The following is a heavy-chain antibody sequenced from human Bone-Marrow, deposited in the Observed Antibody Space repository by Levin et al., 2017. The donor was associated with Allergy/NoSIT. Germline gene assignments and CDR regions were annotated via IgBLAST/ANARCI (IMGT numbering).Heavy chain of an antibody. J-gene: IGHJ3*02. Sequence: HAGGSLRLSCVASGFTFSDYGMHWVRQAPGKGLEWVAVIWFDGSNECYADSVKGRFTISKDNSKHTLYLQMNSLRAEDTALYYCATEKSSDAFDIWGQGTMVTISS. CDR1: GFTFSDYG. V-gene: IGHV3-33*01. D-gene: IGHD1-14*01. CDR3: ATEKSSDAFDI. CDR2: IWFDGSNE.